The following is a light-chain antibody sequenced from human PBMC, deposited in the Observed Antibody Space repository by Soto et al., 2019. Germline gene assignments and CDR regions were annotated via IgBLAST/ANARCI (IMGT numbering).Light chain of an antibody. V-gene: IGLV3-1*01. J-gene: IGLJ1*01. CDR3: QAWDSSASYV. CDR2: RDN. CDR1: KLGDKY. Sequence: SYELTQPPSVSVSPGQTASITCSGDKLGDKYPCWYQQKPGQSPVLVISRDNKRPSGIPARFSGSSSGNTATLTISGTQAMDEADYYCQAWDSSASYVFGTGTKVTVL.